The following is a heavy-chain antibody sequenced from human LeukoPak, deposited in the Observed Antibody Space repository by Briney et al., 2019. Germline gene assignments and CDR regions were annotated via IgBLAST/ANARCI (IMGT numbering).Heavy chain of an antibody. D-gene: IGHD6-19*01. Sequence: GGSLRLSCAASGFTFSSNAMSWVRQPPGKGLEWVSAISDSGGSTYYADSVKGRFTISRDNSKNTLYLQMNSLRAEDTAVYYCAKLIAVAGTDDYWGQGTLVTVSS. CDR1: GFTFSSNA. V-gene: IGHV3-23*01. CDR3: AKLIAVAGTDDY. CDR2: ISDSGGST. J-gene: IGHJ4*02.